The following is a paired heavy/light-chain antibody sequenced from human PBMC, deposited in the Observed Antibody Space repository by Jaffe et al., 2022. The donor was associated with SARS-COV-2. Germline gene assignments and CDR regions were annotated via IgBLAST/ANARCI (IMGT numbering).Heavy chain of an antibody. D-gene: IGHD3-16*01. CDR2: ISYGGNT. CDR1: GDSISSSSYY. Sequence: QLQLQESGPRLVKPSETLSLTCTVSGDSISSSSYYWVWIRQPPGKDLEWIASISYGGNTFYNPSLKSRITISVDTSKNQFSLRLNSVTATDTAIYYCARHHSAGGGFELNFDFWGQGSLVTVSS. J-gene: IGHJ4*02. V-gene: IGHV4-39*01. CDR3: ARHHSAGGGFELNFDF.
Light chain of an antibody. J-gene: IGLJ2*01. CDR3: SAWDSSLRAVV. V-gene: IGLV10-54*04. CDR2: RDN. Sequence: QAGLTQPPSVSKDLRQTATLTCTGNSNNVGNQGAAWLQQHQGHPPKLLSNRDNSRPSGISERFSAFRSGSTASLTITGLQPEDGADYYCSAWDSSLRAVVFGGGTKLTVL. CDR1: SNNVGNQG.